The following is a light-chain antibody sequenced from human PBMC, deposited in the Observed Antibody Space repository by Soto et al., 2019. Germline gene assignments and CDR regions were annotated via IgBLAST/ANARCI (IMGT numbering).Light chain of an antibody. Sequence: DIQLTQSPSSLSASVGDRVTLTCRVSQGISNYLSWYRQKPGIVPKLLIYSASSLQSRLPSRFSGRGSGTYFTLTISSLQLEDVATYSGQRTCNAPRTFGGGTKVEIK. CDR3: QRTCNAPRT. J-gene: IGKJ4*01. V-gene: IGKV1-27*01. CDR1: QGISNY. CDR2: SAS.